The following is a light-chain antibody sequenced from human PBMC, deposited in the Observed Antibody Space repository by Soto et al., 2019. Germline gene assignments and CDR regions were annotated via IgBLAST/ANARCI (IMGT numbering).Light chain of an antibody. CDR1: QSVSSSY. J-gene: IGKJ2*01. CDR2: GAS. Sequence: EIVLTQSPGTLSLSPGERATLSCRASQSVSSSYLAWYQQKPGQAPRLLIYGASSRATGIPDRFSGSGSGTDFTLTISSLEPEDFAVYHCQQYGRSPYNFGQGTKLEIK. V-gene: IGKV3-20*01. CDR3: QQYGRSPYN.